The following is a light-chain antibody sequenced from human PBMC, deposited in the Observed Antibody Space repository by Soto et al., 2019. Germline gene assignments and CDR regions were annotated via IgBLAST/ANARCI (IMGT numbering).Light chain of an antibody. Sequence: IVLTQSPGTLSLSPGEGAALSCRASESVASNYLAWYQQKPGQAPRLLFYGASIRATGIPDRFSGSGSGTDFTLTISRLEPEDFALYYCQQYVSSPLTFGQGTKVDIK. CDR2: GAS. J-gene: IGKJ1*01. CDR3: QQYVSSPLT. CDR1: ESVASNY. V-gene: IGKV3-20*01.